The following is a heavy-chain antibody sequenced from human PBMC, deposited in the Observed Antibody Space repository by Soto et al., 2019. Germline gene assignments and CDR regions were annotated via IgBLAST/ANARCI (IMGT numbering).Heavy chain of an antibody. CDR3: AKDEIAYDGVWLAHV. CDR2: LYGSGGGV. J-gene: IGHJ4*02. Sequence: EVQLLESGGGLVQPGGCLRLSCAASGFTFSNYAMIWILQVPGKGLEWVAGLYGSGGGVHYADSVKGRFTISRDNSAYSVYLQMNNLRVEDTAVYYCAKDEIAYDGVWLAHVWGQGTVVTVSS. V-gene: IGHV3-23*01. D-gene: IGHD3-22*01. CDR1: GFTFSNYA.